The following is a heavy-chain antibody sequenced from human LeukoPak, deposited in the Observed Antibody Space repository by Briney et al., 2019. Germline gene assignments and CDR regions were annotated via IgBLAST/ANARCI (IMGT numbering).Heavy chain of an antibody. V-gene: IGHV4-4*07. D-gene: IGHD6-19*01. J-gene: IGHJ4*02. CDR1: GGSISYYY. Sequence: PPETLSLTCTVSGGSISYYYWTWIRQPAGKGLEWIGRIHSSGSTNYNPSLKSRVTMSVDTSKNQFSLRLSSVTAADTAVYYCARDPHGSSGWYDYWGQGILVTVSS. CDR3: ARDPHGSSGWYDY. CDR2: IHSSGST.